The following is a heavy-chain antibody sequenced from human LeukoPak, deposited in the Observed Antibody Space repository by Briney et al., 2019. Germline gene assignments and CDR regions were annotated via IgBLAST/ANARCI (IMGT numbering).Heavy chain of an antibody. Sequence: RGGSLRLSCAASGFTFSSYAMSWVRQAPGKGLEWVSAISGSGGSTYYADSVKGRFTISRDNSKNTLYLQMNSLRAEDTAVYYCARGYYDSSGYYGYWGQGTLVTVSS. CDR3: ARGYYDSSGYYGY. CDR2: ISGSGGST. J-gene: IGHJ4*02. D-gene: IGHD3-22*01. CDR1: GFTFSSYA. V-gene: IGHV3-23*01.